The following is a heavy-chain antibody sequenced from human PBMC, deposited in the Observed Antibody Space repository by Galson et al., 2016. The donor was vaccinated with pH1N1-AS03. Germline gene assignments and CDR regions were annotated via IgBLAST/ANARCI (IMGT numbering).Heavy chain of an antibody. Sequence: SLRLSCAASGFTFSSHVMAWVRQAPGKGLEWISSTNDSGEATYYAESVKGRFTISRDNTDNTLYLQMNSLRAEDPAIYYCAKDRLTSLVVQGGFDHWGQGSLVTVSS. J-gene: IGHJ4*02. CDR3: AKDRLTSLVVQGGFDH. D-gene: IGHD3-16*01. CDR2: TNDSGEAT. V-gene: IGHV3-23*01. CDR1: GFTFSSHV.